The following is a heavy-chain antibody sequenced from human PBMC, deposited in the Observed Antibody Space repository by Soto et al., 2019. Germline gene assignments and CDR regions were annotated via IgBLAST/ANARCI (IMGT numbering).Heavy chain of an antibody. CDR1: GGSITSYY. V-gene: IGHV4-59*01. CDR2: IDYTGST. Sequence: PSETLSLTCTVSGGSITSYYWTWIRQPPGKGLEWIGYIDYTGSTNYNPSLKSRVTISVGTSKNQFSLKLSSVTAADTAVYYCARDLGKGSSWFEFGYWGQGTLVTVSS. D-gene: IGHD6-13*01. CDR3: ARDLGKGSSWFEFGY. J-gene: IGHJ4*02.